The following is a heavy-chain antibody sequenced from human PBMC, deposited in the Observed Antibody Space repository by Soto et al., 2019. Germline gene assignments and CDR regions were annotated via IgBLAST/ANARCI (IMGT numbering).Heavy chain of an antibody. CDR2: ISSSSSYI. CDR1: GFTFSSYS. CDR3: ANWGYYDFWSGHRIDP. J-gene: IGHJ5*02. D-gene: IGHD3-3*01. Sequence: ALRLSCAASGFTFSSYSMNWVRQAPGKGLEWVSSISSSSSYIYYADSVKGRFTISRDNAKNSLYLQMNSLRAEDTAVYYCANWGYYDFWSGHRIDPWGQGTLVTVSS. V-gene: IGHV3-21*01.